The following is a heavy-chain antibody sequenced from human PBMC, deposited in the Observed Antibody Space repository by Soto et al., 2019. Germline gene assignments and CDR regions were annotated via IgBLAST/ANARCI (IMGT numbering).Heavy chain of an antibody. CDR3: AINPYDFAFHYMDV. CDR2: ISSSSSYI. Sequence: GGSLRLSCAASGFTFSSYSMNWVRQAPGKGLEWVSSISSSSSYIYYADSVKGRFTISRDNAKNSLYLQMNSLRAEDTAVYYCAINPYDFAFHYMDVWDKGTTVTVSS. D-gene: IGHD3-3*01. J-gene: IGHJ6*03. CDR1: GFTFSSYS. V-gene: IGHV3-21*01.